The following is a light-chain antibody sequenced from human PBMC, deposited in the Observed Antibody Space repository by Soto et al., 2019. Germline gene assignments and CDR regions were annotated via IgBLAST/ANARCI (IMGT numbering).Light chain of an antibody. J-gene: IGLJ3*02. CDR1: SGSIASHY. V-gene: IGLV6-57*01. CDR3: QSYDSTIRV. CDR2: EDN. Sequence: NFMLTQPHSVSESPGKTVTISCTRSSGSIASHYVQWYQQRPGSSPTTVIYEDNQRPSGVPDRFSGSIDSSSNSASLTISGLKTEDEADYYCQSYDSTIRVFGGGTKLTVL.